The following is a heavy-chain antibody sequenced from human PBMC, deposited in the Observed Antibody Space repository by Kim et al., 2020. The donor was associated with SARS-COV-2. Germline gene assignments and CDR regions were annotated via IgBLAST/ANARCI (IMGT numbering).Heavy chain of an antibody. CDR1: GFTFSSYG. J-gene: IGHJ6*02. V-gene: IGHV3-33*01. CDR3: ASNIVGYYYSMDV. D-gene: IGHD1-26*01. CDR2: IWYDGSNK. Sequence: GGSLRLSCAASGFTFSSYGMHWVRQAPGKGLEWVAVIWYDGSNKYYADSVKGRFTISRDNSKNTLYLQMNSLRAEDTAVYYCASNIVGYYYSMDVWGQGTTVTVSS.